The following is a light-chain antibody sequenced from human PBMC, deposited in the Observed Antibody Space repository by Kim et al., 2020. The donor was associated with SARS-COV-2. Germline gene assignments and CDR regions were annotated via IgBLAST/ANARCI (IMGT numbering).Light chain of an antibody. J-gene: IGKJ2*01. Sequence: SVSPGERATLSCRASQIVSSHLAWYQQKPGQAPRLLIYGASTRATGIPSRFSGSGSGTEFTLTISSLQSEDFAVYSCQQYNNWPYTFGQGTKLEI. CDR3: QQYNNWPYT. CDR1: QIVSSH. CDR2: GAS. V-gene: IGKV3-15*01.